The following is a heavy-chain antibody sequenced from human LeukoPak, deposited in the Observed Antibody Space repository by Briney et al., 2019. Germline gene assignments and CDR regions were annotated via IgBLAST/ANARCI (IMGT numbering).Heavy chain of an antibody. CDR3: ARVFSWPNWFDP. Sequence: SETLSLTCAVHGGSFSGYYWSWIRQPPGKGLEWIGEINHSGSTNYNPSLKSRVTISVDTSKNQFSLKLSSVTAADTAVYYCARVFSWPNWFDPWGQGTLVTVSS. D-gene: IGHD6-13*01. CDR2: INHSGST. J-gene: IGHJ5*02. CDR1: GGSFSGYY. V-gene: IGHV4-34*01.